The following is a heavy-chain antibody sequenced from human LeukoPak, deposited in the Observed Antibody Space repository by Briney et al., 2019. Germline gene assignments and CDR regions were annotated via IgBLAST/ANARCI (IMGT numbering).Heavy chain of an antibody. CDR1: GNTFTAYY. Sequence: GASVNVSCKASGNTFTAYYMHWVRQAPGQGLEWMGWINPNSGGTKYAQKFQGRVTMTRDTSITTAYMELSRLRSDDTAVYYCARGPGIAVADFYFDYWGQGTLVTVSS. V-gene: IGHV1-2*02. J-gene: IGHJ4*02. CDR3: ARGPGIAVADFYFDY. D-gene: IGHD6-19*01. CDR2: INPNSGGT.